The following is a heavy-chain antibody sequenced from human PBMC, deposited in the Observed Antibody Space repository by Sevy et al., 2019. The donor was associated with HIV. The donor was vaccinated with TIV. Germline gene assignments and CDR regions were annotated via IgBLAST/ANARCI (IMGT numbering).Heavy chain of an antibody. CDR1: GYTFTSYG. CDR3: ARGGGYYDFWSGYSHSVYYYGMDV. Sequence: ASVKVSCKASGYTFTSYGISWVRQAPGQGLEWMGWISAYNGNTNYAQMLQGRVTMTTDTSTSTAYMELRSLRSDDTAVYYCARGGGYYDFWSGYSHSVYYYGMDVWGQGTTVTVSS. V-gene: IGHV1-18*01. J-gene: IGHJ6*02. CDR2: ISAYNGNT. D-gene: IGHD3-3*01.